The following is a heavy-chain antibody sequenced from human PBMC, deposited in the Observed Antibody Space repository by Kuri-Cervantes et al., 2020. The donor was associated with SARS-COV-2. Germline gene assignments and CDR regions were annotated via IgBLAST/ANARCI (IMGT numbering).Heavy chain of an antibody. J-gene: IGHJ5*02. Sequence: ASVKVSCKASGYTFTSYAMNWVRQAPGQGLEWMGWINTNTGNPTYAQGFTGRFVFSLDTSVSTAYLQISSLKAEDTAVYYCARPLSGYSSSWYHWFDPWGQGTLVTVYS. CDR3: ARPLSGYSSSWYHWFDP. CDR2: INTNTGNP. V-gene: IGHV7-4-1*02. D-gene: IGHD6-13*01. CDR1: GYTFTSYA.